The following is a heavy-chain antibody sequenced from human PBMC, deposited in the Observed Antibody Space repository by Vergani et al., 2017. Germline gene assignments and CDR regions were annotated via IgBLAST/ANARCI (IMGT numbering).Heavy chain of an antibody. J-gene: IGHJ6*02. Sequence: EVQLVESGGGLVQPGGSLRLSCAASGFTFSSYWMHWVRHAPGKGLVWVSRINSDGSSTSYADSVKGRFTISRENAKNTLYLQMNSLRAEDTAVYYCARNLLPNYDFWSGYSHAYYDYYSMDVWGQGTTVTVSS. D-gene: IGHD3-3*01. V-gene: IGHV3-74*01. CDR3: ARNLLPNYDFWSGYSHAYYDYYSMDV. CDR1: GFTFSSYW. CDR2: INSDGSST.